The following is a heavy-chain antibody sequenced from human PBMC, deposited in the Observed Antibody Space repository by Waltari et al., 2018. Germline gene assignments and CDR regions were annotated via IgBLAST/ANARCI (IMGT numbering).Heavy chain of an antibody. V-gene: IGHV4-39*07. J-gene: IGHJ4*02. CDR3: ARPYSPSGYCSGGSCFIYFDY. Sequence: QLQLQESGPGLVKPSETLSFTCTVSGGSISSSSYYWGWIRQPPGKGLEWIGSIYYSGSTYYNPSLKSRVTISVDTSKNQFSLKLSSVTAADTAVYYCARPYSPSGYCSGGSCFIYFDYWGQGTLVTVSS. CDR1: GGSISSSSYY. D-gene: IGHD2-15*01. CDR2: IYYSGST.